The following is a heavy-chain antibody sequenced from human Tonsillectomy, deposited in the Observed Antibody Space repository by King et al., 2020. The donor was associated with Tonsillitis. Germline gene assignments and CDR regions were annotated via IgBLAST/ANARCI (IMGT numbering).Heavy chain of an antibody. D-gene: IGHD6-13*01. CDR3: TRRSTSGSSWEDY. CDR1: GFTFSGSA. J-gene: IGHJ4*02. CDR2: IIIKVNNYVT. V-gene: IGHV3-73*01. Sequence: EVQLQESGGGLATPGGSLKLSCAASGFTFSGSAIHWVCQASGKGLEWGGHIIIKVNNYVTEYASSVKGRVTISSDDSKNTAYLQMNSLKTEDTAMYFCTRRSTSGSSWEDYWGQGTLVTVSS.